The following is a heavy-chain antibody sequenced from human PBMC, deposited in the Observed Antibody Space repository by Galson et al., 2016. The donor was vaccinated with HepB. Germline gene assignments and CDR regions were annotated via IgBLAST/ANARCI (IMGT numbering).Heavy chain of an antibody. CDR3: ARGYCSGTTCYHGLDV. V-gene: IGHV1-69*13. D-gene: IGHD2-2*01. CDR2: IIPIFGTT. Sequence: VKVSCKASGGTFSSYAINWVRQAPGQGLEWMGGIIPIFGTTNYAQKFQGRVTITADESTSTAYMELSSLRSEGTAMYYCARGYCSGTTCYHGLDVWGQGTTVTVSS. CDR1: GGTFSSYA. J-gene: IGHJ6*02.